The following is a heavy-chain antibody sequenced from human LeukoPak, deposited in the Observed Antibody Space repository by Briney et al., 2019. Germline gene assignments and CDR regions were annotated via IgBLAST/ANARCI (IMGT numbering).Heavy chain of an antibody. J-gene: IGHJ4*02. D-gene: IGHD6-19*01. V-gene: IGHV4-30-2*03. Sequence: PSETLSLTCTVSGGSISSGGYYWSWIRQPPGKGLEWIGYIYHSGSTYYNPSLKSRATISVDTSKNQFSLKLSSVTAADTAVYYCATHSSGFIYYFDYWGQGTLVTVSS. CDR1: GGSISSGGYY. CDR2: IYHSGST. CDR3: ATHSSGFIYYFDY.